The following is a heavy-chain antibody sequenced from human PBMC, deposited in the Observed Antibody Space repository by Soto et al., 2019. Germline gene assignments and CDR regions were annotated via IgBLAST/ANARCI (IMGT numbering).Heavy chain of an antibody. CDR2: IYYSGST. D-gene: IGHD4-4*01. Sequence: SETLSLTCTVSGGSISSYYWSWIRQPPGKGLEWIGYIYYSGSTNYNPSLKSRVTISVDTSKNQFSLKLSSVTAADTAVYYCAREKRVTEGYYYYGMDVWGQGTTVTRLL. V-gene: IGHV4-59*01. J-gene: IGHJ6*02. CDR3: AREKRVTEGYYYYGMDV. CDR1: GGSISSYY.